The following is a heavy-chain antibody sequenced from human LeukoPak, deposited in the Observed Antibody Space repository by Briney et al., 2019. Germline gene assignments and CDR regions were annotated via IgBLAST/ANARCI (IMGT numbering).Heavy chain of an antibody. D-gene: IGHD2-15*01. Sequence: TGGSLRLSCAASGFTFSGSAMHWVRQASGKGLEWVGRIRSKVNNYATTYTASVKGRFTISRDDSKNTAYLQLNSLKTEDTAVYYCARHQGAGGSGVDYWGQGTLVTVSS. CDR2: IRSKVNNYAT. CDR1: GFTFSGSA. J-gene: IGHJ4*02. CDR3: ARHQGAGGSGVDY. V-gene: IGHV3-73*01.